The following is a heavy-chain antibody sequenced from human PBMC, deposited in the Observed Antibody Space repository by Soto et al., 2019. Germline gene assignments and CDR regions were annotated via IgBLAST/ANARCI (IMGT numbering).Heavy chain of an antibody. J-gene: IGHJ3*02. V-gene: IGHV4-30-2*01. CDR1: GGSLSSSAYS. CDR3: ARELLFYDSDGFSWDDAFDI. CDR2: IYQSGST. D-gene: IGHD3-22*01. Sequence: QMHLQESGSGLVKPSQTLSLTCAVSGGSLSSSAYSWSWIRQPPGKGLEWIGFIYQSGSTYYNPSLKSRVTMSVDRPKNQFSLKLGSVTAADTAVYYCARELLFYDSDGFSWDDAFDIWGQGTMVTVSS.